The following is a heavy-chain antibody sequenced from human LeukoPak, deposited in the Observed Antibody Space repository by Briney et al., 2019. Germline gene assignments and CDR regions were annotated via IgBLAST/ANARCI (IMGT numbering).Heavy chain of an antibody. Sequence: SETLSLTCTVSGGSISSYYRSWVRQPAGKGLKWIGRIYASGNTNYNPSLKGRVTMTVDTSKNQFSLNLSSVTAADTAVYYCARGRGSSWYYFDSWGQGTVVTVSS. CDR3: ARGRGSSWYYFDS. CDR1: GGSISSYY. D-gene: IGHD6-13*01. V-gene: IGHV4-4*07. J-gene: IGHJ4*02. CDR2: IYASGNT.